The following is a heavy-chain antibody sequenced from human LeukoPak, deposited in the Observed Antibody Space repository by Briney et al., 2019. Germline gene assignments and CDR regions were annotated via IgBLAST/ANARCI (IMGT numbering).Heavy chain of an antibody. CDR3: AHRRSVPVLRYFEFDY. D-gene: IGHD3-9*01. V-gene: IGHV2-5*01. CDR1: GFSLSTSAVG. Sequence: ESGPTLFNPTQPLTLTCTFSGFSLSTSAVGVGWIRQPPGKALEWLALIYWNDDKRYRPSLKSRLTITKDTSKNQVVLTMTNMDPVDTATYYCAHRRSVPVLRYFEFDYWGQGTLVTVSS. J-gene: IGHJ4*02. CDR2: IYWNDDK.